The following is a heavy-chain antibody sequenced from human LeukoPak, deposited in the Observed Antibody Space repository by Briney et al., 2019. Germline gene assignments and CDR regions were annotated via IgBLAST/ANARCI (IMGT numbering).Heavy chain of an antibody. J-gene: IGHJ6*03. Sequence: GGSLRLSCAASGFIFSSYSMNWVRQAPGKGLEWVSSISSSSSYIYYADSVKGRFTISRDNAKNSLYLQMNSLRAEDTALYYCARAPGVRYYYYMDVWGKGTTVTVSS. D-gene: IGHD2-8*01. CDR2: ISSSSSYI. V-gene: IGHV3-21*04. CDR1: GFIFSSYS. CDR3: ARAPGVRYYYYMDV.